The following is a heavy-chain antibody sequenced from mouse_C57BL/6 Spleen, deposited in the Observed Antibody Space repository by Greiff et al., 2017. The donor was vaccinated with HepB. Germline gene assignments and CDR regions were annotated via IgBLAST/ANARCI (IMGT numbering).Heavy chain of an antibody. CDR1: GYTFTSYW. CDR3: ARGDYGSPAWFAY. Sequence: QVQLQQSGAELAKPGASVKLSCKASGYTFTSYWMHWVKQRPGQGLEWIGYINPSSGYTKYNQKFKDKATLTADKSSSTAYMQLSSLTYEDSAVYYCARGDYGSPAWFAYWGQGTLVTVSA. V-gene: IGHV1-7*01. D-gene: IGHD1-1*01. J-gene: IGHJ3*01. CDR2: INPSSGYT.